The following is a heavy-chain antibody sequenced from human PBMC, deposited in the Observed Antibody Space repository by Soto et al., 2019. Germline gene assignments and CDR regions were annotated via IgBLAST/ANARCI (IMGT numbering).Heavy chain of an antibody. D-gene: IGHD3-10*02. V-gene: IGHV3-7*03. J-gene: IGHJ4*02. Sequence: PGESLTLSCVGSGLTFGHCWMSWVRQAPGKGLEWVSNIKIDGSEKYYVDSVKGRFAISIDNAKNSVFLQLNSLRTEDTAVYYCASEIDLFDXFDHWGQGSVVXVXS. CDR3: ASEIDLFDXFDH. CDR2: IKIDGSEK. CDR1: GLTFGHCW.